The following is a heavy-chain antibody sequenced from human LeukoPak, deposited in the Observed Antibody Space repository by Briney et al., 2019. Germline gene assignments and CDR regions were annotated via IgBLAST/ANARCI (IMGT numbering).Heavy chain of an antibody. D-gene: IGHD3-22*01. J-gene: IGHJ4*02. CDR3: ARDSYDSSGCFDY. V-gene: IGHV1-2*02. Sequence: ASVKVSCKASGYTFTGYYMHWVRQAPGQGLEWMGWINPNSGGTNYAQKFQGRVTMTRDTSISTAYMELSRLRSDDTAVYYCARDSYDSSGCFDYWGQGTLVTVPS. CDR1: GYTFTGYY. CDR2: INPNSGGT.